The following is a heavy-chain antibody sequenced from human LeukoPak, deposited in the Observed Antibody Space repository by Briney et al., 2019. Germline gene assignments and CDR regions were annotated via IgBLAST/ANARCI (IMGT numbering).Heavy chain of an antibody. CDR3: ARWYCVSNSWYYMAV. D-gene: IGHD2-2*01. V-gene: IGHV4-59*02. CDR1: GGSVNSYY. Sequence: SETLSLSCTVSGGSVNSYYWSWVRQPPGEGLEWIGYIYYTGSTKYNPSLKSRVTMSVDTSKNQLSLKVSSVTAADTAVYYCARWYCVSNSWYYMAVWRKGTTVTVSS. J-gene: IGHJ6*03. CDR2: IYYTGST.